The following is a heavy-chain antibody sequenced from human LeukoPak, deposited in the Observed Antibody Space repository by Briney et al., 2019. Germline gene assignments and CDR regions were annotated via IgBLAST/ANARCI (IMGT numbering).Heavy chain of an antibody. CDR1: GGSISSGDYY. J-gene: IGHJ4*02. CDR2: IYYSGST. Sequence: KCSETLSLTCTVSGGSISSGDYYWSWIPQPPGKGLEWLGYIYYSGSTYYNPSLKSRITISVDTSKRQFSLKLSSVTAADTAVYYCARDKDGYSRGGYYFDYWGQGTLVTVSS. V-gene: IGHV4-30-4*01. D-gene: IGHD5-24*01. CDR3: ARDKDGYSRGGYYFDY.